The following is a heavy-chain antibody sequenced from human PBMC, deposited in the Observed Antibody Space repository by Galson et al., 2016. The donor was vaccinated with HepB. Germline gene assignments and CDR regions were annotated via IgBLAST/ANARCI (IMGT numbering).Heavy chain of an antibody. V-gene: IGHV1-69*06. Sequence: SCKASGGTFSSFGLSWVRQAPGQGLEWMGGIIPIFRTPTYAQSFQGRVTITADTSTSTAHLEMTSLRFEDTAVYFCARGRDKAEAHYALDVWGQGTTVIVSS. CDR2: IIPIFRTP. CDR3: ARGRDKAEAHYALDV. D-gene: IGHD4/OR15-4a*01. J-gene: IGHJ6*02. CDR1: GGTFSSFG.